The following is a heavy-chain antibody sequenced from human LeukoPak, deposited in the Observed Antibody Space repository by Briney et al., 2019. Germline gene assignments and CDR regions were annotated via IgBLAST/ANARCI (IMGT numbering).Heavy chain of an antibody. CDR3: ARGRQLGYYYYYYMDV. CDR2: INHSGST. D-gene: IGHD6-6*01. J-gene: IGHJ6*03. Sequence: SETLSLTCAVYGGSFSGYYWSWIRQPPGKGLEWIGEINHSGSTNYNPSLKSRVAISVDTSKNQFSLKLSSVTAADTVVYYCARGRQLGYYYYYYMDVWGKGTTVTVSS. V-gene: IGHV4-34*01. CDR1: GGSFSGYY.